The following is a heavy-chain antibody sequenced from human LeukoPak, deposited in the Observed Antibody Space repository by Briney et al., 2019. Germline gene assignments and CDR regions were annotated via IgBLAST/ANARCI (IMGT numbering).Heavy chain of an antibody. CDR1: GGSISSSNW. J-gene: IGHJ4*02. V-gene: IGHV4-4*02. CDR3: VRAPDGGYSYGLFDY. Sequence: SETLSLTCAVSGGSISSSNWWSWVRQPPGKGLEWIGEIYHSGSTNYNPSLKSRVTISVDKSKNQLSLKLSSVTAADTAVYYCVRAPDGGYSYGLFDYWGQGTLVTVSS. CDR2: IYHSGST. D-gene: IGHD5-18*01.